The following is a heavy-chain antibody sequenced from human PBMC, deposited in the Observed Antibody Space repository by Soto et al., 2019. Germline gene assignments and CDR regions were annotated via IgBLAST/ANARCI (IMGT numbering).Heavy chain of an antibody. CDR1: GYGFTTYG. Sequence: QVHLVQSGAEVKKPGASVKVSCKGSGYGFTTYGITWVRQAPGQGLEWMAWISAHNGNTNYAQKLQGRVTVTRDTSTSTAYMELRSQRSADTAVYYCARWRYGDYWGQRAPGTGPS. CDR3: ARWRYGDY. V-gene: IGHV1-18*01. J-gene: IGHJ4*02. D-gene: IGHD1-1*01. CDR2: ISAHNGNT.